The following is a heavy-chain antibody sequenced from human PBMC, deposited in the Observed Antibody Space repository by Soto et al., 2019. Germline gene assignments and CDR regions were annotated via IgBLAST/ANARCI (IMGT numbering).Heavy chain of an antibody. CDR2: INSRGTII. J-gene: IGHJ4*02. CDR1: GFSFSTFE. Sequence: GGSLRLSCGASGFSFSTFEMNWVRQAPGKGLEWISYINSRGTIIYYADSVKGRFTISRDNAKNLLYLQMNSLRADDTAVYYCVREEYDYYESSGYCPFDSWGQGTQVTVSS. CDR3: VREEYDYYESSGYCPFDS. D-gene: IGHD3-22*01. V-gene: IGHV3-48*03.